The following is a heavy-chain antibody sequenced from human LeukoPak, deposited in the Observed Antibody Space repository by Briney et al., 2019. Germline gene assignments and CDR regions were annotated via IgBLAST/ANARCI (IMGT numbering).Heavy chain of an antibody. CDR1: GGSVSSSSYY. V-gene: IGHV4-39*01. CDR2: IYYSGST. Sequence: PSETLSLTCTVSGGSVSSSSYYWGWIRQPPGKGLEWIGSIYYSGSTYYNPSLKSRVTISVDTSKNQFSLKLSSVTAADTAVYYCARGGGYCTNGVCYIRGVPDYWGQGTLVTVSS. D-gene: IGHD2-8*01. CDR3: ARGGGYCTNGVCYIRGVPDY. J-gene: IGHJ4*02.